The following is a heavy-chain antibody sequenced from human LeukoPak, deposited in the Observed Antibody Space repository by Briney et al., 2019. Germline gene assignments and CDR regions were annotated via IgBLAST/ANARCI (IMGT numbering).Heavy chain of an antibody. CDR2: IISSSSYA. Sequence: PGGSLRLSCEASGFTFSTYNMNWVRQAPGKRLEWVSSIISSSSYAFYADSVKGRFTISRDNAKSSLYLQMNNLRAEDTAVYYCARDPYSGHYGNDYYYYMDVWGKGTTVTISS. J-gene: IGHJ6*03. V-gene: IGHV3-21*01. CDR1: GFTFSTYN. D-gene: IGHD5-12*01. CDR3: ARDPYSGHYGNDYYYYMDV.